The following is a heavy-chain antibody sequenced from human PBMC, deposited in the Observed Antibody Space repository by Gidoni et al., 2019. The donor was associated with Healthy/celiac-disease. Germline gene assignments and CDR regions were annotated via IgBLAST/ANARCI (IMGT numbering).Heavy chain of an antibody. CDR1: GGSFSGYY. CDR3: ARGVYSSGWYPYYFDY. J-gene: IGHJ4*02. D-gene: IGHD6-19*01. V-gene: IGHV4-34*01. Sequence: QVQLQQWGAGLLKPSETLSLTCAVYGGSFSGYYWSWIRQPPGKGLEWIGEINHSGSTNYNPSLKSRVTISVDTSKNQFSLKLSSVTAADTAVYYCARGVYSSGWYPYYFDYWGQGTLVTVSS. CDR2: INHSGST.